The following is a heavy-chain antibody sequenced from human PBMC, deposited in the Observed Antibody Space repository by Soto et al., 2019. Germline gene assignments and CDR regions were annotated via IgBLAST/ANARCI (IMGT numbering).Heavy chain of an antibody. V-gene: IGHV1-18*01. CDR3: ARFNGQGTTSYMDV. CDR2: ISVNNGNT. CDR1: GYMFTSYG. Sequence: QVQLVQSGAELKKPGASAKVSCKASGYMFTSYGISWVRQAPGQGLEWMAWISVNNGNTNYAQKFQGRVTMTTDTPTNTSHMELMSLRYDDTAVYYCARFNGQGTTSYMDVWGKGTTVIVSS. D-gene: IGHD2-8*01. J-gene: IGHJ6*03.